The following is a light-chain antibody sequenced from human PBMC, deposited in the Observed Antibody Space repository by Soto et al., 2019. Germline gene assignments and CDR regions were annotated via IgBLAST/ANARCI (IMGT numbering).Light chain of an antibody. Sequence: EIVLTQSPGTLSLSPGERATLSCGASRSFSSSYLGWYQQKPGQAPRLLIYGASSRATGIPDRFSGSGSGTDFTLTISRLEPEDFAVYYCQQYGTSPITFGQGTRLEIK. CDR3: QQYGTSPIT. V-gene: IGKV3-20*01. J-gene: IGKJ5*01. CDR1: RSFSSSY. CDR2: GAS.